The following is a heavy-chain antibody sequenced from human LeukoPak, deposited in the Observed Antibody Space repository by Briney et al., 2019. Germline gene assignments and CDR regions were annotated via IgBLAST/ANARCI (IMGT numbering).Heavy chain of an antibody. CDR3: ARLEGRSWYGPVGDY. J-gene: IGHJ4*02. Sequence: PSETLSLTCAVSGYSISSGYYWGWIRQPPGKGLEWIGSIYHSGSTYYNPSLSSRVTIAVDTSKNQFSLKLSSVTAADTAVYYCARLEGRSWYGPVGDYWGQGTLVTVSS. CDR1: GYSISSGYY. V-gene: IGHV4-38-2*01. D-gene: IGHD6-13*01. CDR2: IYHSGST.